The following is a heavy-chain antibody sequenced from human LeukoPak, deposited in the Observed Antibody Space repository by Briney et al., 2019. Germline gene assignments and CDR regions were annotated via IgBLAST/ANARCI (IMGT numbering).Heavy chain of an antibody. CDR1: GGSISSGANY. J-gene: IGHJ3*02. CDR3: ARSGSYGLLWAFDI. Sequence: PSQTLSLTCTVSGGSISSGANYWSWIRQPPGKGLEWIGYIYYSGSTNYNPSLKSRVTISVDTSKNQFSLKLSSVTAADTAVYYCARSGSYGLLWAFDIWGQGTMVTVSS. CDR2: IYYSGST. D-gene: IGHD3-10*01. V-gene: IGHV4-61*08.